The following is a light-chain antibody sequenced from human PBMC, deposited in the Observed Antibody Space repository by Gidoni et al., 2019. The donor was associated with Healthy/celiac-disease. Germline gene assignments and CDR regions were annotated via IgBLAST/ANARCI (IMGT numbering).Light chain of an antibody. CDR2: AAS. CDR1: QSISSY. CDR3: QQSYSTPHT. Sequence: DIQMTESPSSLSASVGDRVNITCRASQSISSYLNWYQQKPGKAPKLLIYAASSLQSGVPSRFSGSGSWTDFTLTIISLQPEDFATYYCQQSYSTPHTFGLGTKLEFK. V-gene: IGKV1-39*01. J-gene: IGKJ2*01.